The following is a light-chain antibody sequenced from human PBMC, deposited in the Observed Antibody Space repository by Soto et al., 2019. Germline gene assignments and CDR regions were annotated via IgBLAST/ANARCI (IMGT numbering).Light chain of an antibody. CDR1: QNISNY. CDR3: QQYDNLSFT. V-gene: IGKV1-33*01. J-gene: IGKJ3*01. Sequence: DLQMTQSPSSLSASVGDRVTITCQASQNISNYLNWYQQKPGKAPKLLICDASNLETGVQSRFRGSGSVTDFTFTISSLQPEDIATYYCQQYDNLSFTFGPGTKVDIK. CDR2: DAS.